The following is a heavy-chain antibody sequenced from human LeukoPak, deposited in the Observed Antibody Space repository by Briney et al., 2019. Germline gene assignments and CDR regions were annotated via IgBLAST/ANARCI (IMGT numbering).Heavy chain of an antibody. CDR1: GFTFSSYS. Sequence: PGGSLRLSCAASGFTFSSYSMNWVRQAPGKGLEWVSAISGSGGSTYYADSVKGRFTISRDNSKNTLYLQMNSLRAEDTAVYYCAAVGYYYDSSGYHYVPRNYYYYGMDVWGQGTAVTVSS. CDR3: AAVGYYYDSSGYHYVPRNYYYYGMDV. CDR2: ISGSGGST. V-gene: IGHV3-23*01. D-gene: IGHD3-22*01. J-gene: IGHJ6*02.